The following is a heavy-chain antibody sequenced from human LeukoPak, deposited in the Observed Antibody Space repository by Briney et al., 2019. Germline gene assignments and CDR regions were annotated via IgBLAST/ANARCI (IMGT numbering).Heavy chain of an antibody. Sequence: GRSLRLSCAASGLTFSSYGMHLVRQAPGKGLEWVAVISYDGSNKYYADSVKGRFTISRDNSKNTLYLQMNSLRAEDTAVYYCAKDFSGDTAPEDYWGQGTLVTVSS. J-gene: IGHJ4*02. CDR3: AKDFSGDTAPEDY. CDR2: ISYDGSNK. V-gene: IGHV3-30*18. CDR1: GLTFSSYG. D-gene: IGHD5-18*01.